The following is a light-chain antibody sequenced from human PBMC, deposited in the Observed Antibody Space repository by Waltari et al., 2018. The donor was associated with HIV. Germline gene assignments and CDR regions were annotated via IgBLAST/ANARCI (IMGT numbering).Light chain of an antibody. J-gene: IGLJ1*01. Sequence: QSALTQPASMSGSPGPSLTISCLSLDSHTDSFYSLSWYQHPPGTAPKLVIYDASSRPAGISSRFSGSQSGNTAFLTISGLQAEDEADFYCSSISGGTLVFGGGTTVTVL. CDR1: DSHTDSFYS. CDR3: SSISGGTLV. CDR2: DAS. V-gene: IGLV2-14*01.